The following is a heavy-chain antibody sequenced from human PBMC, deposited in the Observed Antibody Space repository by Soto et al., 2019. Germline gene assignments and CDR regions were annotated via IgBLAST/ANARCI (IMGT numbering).Heavy chain of an antibody. CDR1: GGSISSGGYS. Sequence: PSETLSLTCAVSGGSISSGGYSWSWIRQPPGKGLEWIGYIYHSGSTYYSPSLKSRVTISVDRSKNQFSLKLSSVTAADTAVYYCARIGATMVRGPYYNWFDPWGQGTLVTVSS. CDR3: ARIGATMVRGPYYNWFDP. V-gene: IGHV4-30-2*02. CDR2: IYHSGST. J-gene: IGHJ5*02. D-gene: IGHD3-10*01.